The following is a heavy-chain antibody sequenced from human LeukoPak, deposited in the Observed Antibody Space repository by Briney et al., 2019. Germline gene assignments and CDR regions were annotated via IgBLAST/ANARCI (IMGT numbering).Heavy chain of an antibody. CDR1: GASISTHY. D-gene: IGHD6-6*01. CDR3: ARVVEYDSSSGFFKYYYYYTDV. CDR2: TSYSGRT. Sequence: SETLSLTCTVSGASISTHYWSWTRQSPGKGLEWIGYTSYSGRTNYNPSLKSRVTISVDTSRSQFSLRLSSVTAADTAVYSCARVVEYDSSSGFFKYYYYYTDVWGKGTTVTVSS. V-gene: IGHV4-59*11. J-gene: IGHJ6*03.